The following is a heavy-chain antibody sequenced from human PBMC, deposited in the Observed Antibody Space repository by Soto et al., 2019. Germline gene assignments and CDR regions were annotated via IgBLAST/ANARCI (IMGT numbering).Heavy chain of an antibody. CDR1: GDSITSNSYF. Sequence: PSETLSLTCTVSGDSITSNSYFWAWIRQPPGKGLEWIGYIYYSGSTNYNPSLKSRVTISVDTSKNQFSLKLSSVTAADTAVYYCARDTYYYDSSGYYLDYWGQGTLVTVSS. J-gene: IGHJ4*02. V-gene: IGHV4-61*01. D-gene: IGHD3-22*01. CDR2: IYYSGST. CDR3: ARDTYYYDSSGYYLDY.